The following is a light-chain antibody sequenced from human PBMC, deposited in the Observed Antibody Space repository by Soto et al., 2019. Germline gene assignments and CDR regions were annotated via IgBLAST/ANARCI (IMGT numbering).Light chain of an antibody. Sequence: IPTTNFPSTLAASFGDGLTITCLASQTTSSWLAWDRQKPGKAPKLLIYKESTLKSGVPSRFSGSGTGTEFTLTISSLQPDDFATEYCQHYKSYSEAFGQGTKVDI. CDR1: QTTSSW. V-gene: IGKV1-5*03. CDR3: QHYKSYSEA. CDR2: KES. J-gene: IGKJ1*01.